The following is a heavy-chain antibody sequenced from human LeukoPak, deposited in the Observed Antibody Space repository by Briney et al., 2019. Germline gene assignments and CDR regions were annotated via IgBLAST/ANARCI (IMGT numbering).Heavy chain of an antibody. D-gene: IGHD2-8*01. CDR1: GFTFRNYG. CDR2: ISSYGGST. J-gene: IGHJ4*02. V-gene: IGHV3-64D*09. CDR3: VKDLYSYSFDY. Sequence: GGSLRLSCSASGFTFRNYGMHWVRQAPGKGLEYVSTISSYGGSTYYADLVKGRFTISRDNSKNMLYLQMSSLRAEDTAVYYCVKDLYSYSFDYWGQGTLVTVSS.